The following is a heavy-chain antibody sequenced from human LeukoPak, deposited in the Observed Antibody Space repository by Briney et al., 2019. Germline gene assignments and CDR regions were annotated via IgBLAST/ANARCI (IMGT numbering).Heavy chain of an antibody. V-gene: IGHV3-48*01. J-gene: IGHJ4*02. CDR2: ISTGSTTI. CDR3: ARDGWLAREFDF. D-gene: IGHD5-12*01. CDR1: GFTLSSYN. Sequence: GGSLRLSCAVSGFTLSSYNMNWVRQAPGKGLEWVSYISTGSTTIFYADSVKGRFTISRDNAKKSLYLQMNSLRAEDTAVYYCARDGWLAREFDFWGQATLVTVSS.